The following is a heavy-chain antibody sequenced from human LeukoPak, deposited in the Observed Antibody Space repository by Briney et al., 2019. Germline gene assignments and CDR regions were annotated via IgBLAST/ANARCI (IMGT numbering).Heavy chain of an antibody. J-gene: IGHJ4*02. V-gene: IGHV3-48*01. CDR3: ARDPLSSSSFDL. D-gene: IGHD6-13*01. CDR1: GFTFSSYS. Sequence: GGSLRLSCAASGFTFSSYSMNWVRQAPGKGLEWVSYISSRSATIYYADSVRGRFTISRDNAKNSLYLQMNSLRAEDTAVYYCARDPLSSSSFDLWGQGTLVTVSS. CDR2: ISSRSATI.